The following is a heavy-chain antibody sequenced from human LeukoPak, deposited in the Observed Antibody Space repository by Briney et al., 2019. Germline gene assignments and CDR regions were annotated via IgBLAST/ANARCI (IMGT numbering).Heavy chain of an antibody. V-gene: IGHV1-8*01. CDR2: MNPNSGNT. J-gene: IGHJ6*02. Sequence: ASVKVSCKASGYTFTSYDINWVRQAPGQGLEWMGWMNPNSGNTGYAQKFQGRVTMTRNTSISTAYMELSSLRSEDTAVYYCARVPDILTGYYYYYYGMDVWGRGTTVTVSS. CDR1: GYTFTSYD. D-gene: IGHD3-9*01. CDR3: ARVPDILTGYYYYYYGMDV.